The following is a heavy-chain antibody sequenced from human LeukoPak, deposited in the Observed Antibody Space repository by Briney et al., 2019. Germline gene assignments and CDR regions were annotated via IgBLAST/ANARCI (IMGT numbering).Heavy chain of an antibody. D-gene: IGHD4-17*01. CDR1: GFTFSDYT. CDR3: ARGYGDHTCDY. J-gene: IGHJ4*02. Sequence: GGSLRLSCAASGFTFSDYTMNWVRQAPGKGLEWVSSISSSSSYICYADSVKGRFTISRDNAKNSLYLQMNSLRAEDTTVYYCARGYGDHTCDYWGQGTLVTVSS. CDR2: ISSSSSYI. V-gene: IGHV3-21*01.